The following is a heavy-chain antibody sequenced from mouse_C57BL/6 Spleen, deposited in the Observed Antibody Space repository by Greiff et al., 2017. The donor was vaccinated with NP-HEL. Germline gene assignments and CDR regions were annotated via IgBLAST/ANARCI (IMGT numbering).Heavy chain of an antibody. D-gene: IGHD1-1*01. V-gene: IGHV8-8*01. CDR2: IWWDDDK. CDR3: ARIAPYYGSSHWYFDV. Sequence: QVTLKESGPGILQPSQTLSLTCSFSGFSLSTFGMGVGWIRQPSGKGLEWLAHIWWDDDKYYNPALKSRLTISKDTSKNQVFLKIANVDTADTATYYCARIAPYYGSSHWYFDVWGTGTTVTVSS. CDR1: GFSLSTFGMG. J-gene: IGHJ1*03.